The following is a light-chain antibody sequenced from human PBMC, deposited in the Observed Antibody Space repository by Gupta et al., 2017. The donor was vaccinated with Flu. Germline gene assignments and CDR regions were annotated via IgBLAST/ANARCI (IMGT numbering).Light chain of an antibody. J-gene: IGLJ1*01. V-gene: IGLV2-14*01. Sequence: TSSDVGGYNYVSWYQHHPGKAPKLMIYEVSNRPSGVSNRFSGSKSGNTASLTISGLQAEDEADYYCSSYTSSSTRVFGTGTKVTVL. CDR2: EVS. CDR1: SSDVGGYNY. CDR3: SSYTSSSTRV.